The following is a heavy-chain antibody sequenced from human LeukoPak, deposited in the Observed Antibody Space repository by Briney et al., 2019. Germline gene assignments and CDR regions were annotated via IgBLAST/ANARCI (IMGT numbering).Heavy chain of an antibody. CDR3: AKDLHIVVVTAILDY. D-gene: IGHD2-21*02. CDR1: GFTFSSYG. J-gene: IGHJ4*02. V-gene: IGHV3-30*18. CDR2: KSYDGSNK. Sequence: GGSLRLSCAASGFTFSSYGMHWVRQAPGKGLEWVAVKSYDGSNKYYADSVKGRFTISRDNSKNTLYLQMNSLRAEDTAVYYCAKDLHIVVVTAILDYWGQGTLVTVSS.